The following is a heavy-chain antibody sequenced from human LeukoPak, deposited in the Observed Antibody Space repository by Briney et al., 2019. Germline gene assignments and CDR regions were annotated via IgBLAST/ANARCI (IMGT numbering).Heavy chain of an antibody. CDR3: ARADIVAVVAAAALDY. J-gene: IGHJ4*02. CDR2: ISYDGNNK. CDR1: GFTFSSYA. D-gene: IGHD2-15*01. V-gene: IGHV3-30*04. Sequence: GRSLRLSCAASGFTFSSYAMHWVRQAPGKGLECVAVISYDGNNKFHADSVRGRLTISRDNSKSTLYLQMNSLRDEDTAVYYCARADIVAVVAAAALDYRGQGTLVTVSS.